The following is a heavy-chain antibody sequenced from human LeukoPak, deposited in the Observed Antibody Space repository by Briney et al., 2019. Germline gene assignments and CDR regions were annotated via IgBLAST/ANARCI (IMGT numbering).Heavy chain of an antibody. CDR3: ARDALSSSYAFDY. D-gene: IGHD6-6*01. Sequence: AGGSLRPSCAASGFTFSSYWMTWVRQAPGKGLEWVANIKRDGSEKHYVDSVKGRFTISRDNAKNSMFLQMNSLRAEDTAVYYCARDALSSSYAFDYWGQGTLVTVSS. CDR2: IKRDGSEK. J-gene: IGHJ4*02. V-gene: IGHV3-7*01. CDR1: GFTFSSYW.